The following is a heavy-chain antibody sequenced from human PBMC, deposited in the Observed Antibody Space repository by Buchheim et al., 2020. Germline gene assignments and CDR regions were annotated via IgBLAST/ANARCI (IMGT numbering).Heavy chain of an antibody. CDR1: GGTFSSYA. J-gene: IGHJ6*02. V-gene: IGHV1-69*04. CDR3: ARIRYCSSTSCYRGMDV. CDR2: IIPIRGIA. D-gene: IGHD2-2*01. Sequence: QVQLVQSGAEVKKPGSSVKVSCKASGGTFSSYAISWVRQAPGQGLEWMGRIIPIRGIANYAQKFQGRVTITADKYTSTAYMELSILRSEDTAVYYCARIRYCSSTSCYRGMDVWGQGTT.